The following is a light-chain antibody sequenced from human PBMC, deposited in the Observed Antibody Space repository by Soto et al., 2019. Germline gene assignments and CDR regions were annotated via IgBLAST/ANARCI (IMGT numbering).Light chain of an antibody. V-gene: IGKV1-5*03. CDR1: QSISSW. Sequence: DIQMTQSPSTLSASVGDRVTITCRASQSISSWLAWYQQKPGKAPKLLIYKASSLESGVPSRFSGSGYGTEFTLTISSLQPDDFATYYGQQYNSYWTFGQGTKVEIK. CDR2: KAS. J-gene: IGKJ1*01. CDR3: QQYNSYWT.